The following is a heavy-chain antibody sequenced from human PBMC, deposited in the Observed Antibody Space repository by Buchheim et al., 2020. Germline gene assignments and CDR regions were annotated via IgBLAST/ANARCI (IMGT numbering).Heavy chain of an antibody. J-gene: IGHJ6*03. CDR3: ARGSDTALLGYMDV. Sequence: EVQLLESGGGLVQPGGSRRLSCAASGFTFSGYVMSWVRQAPGKGLEWVSSISGSGDGTYYADSVKGRFTISRDNSNNTMYLQMNSLRAEDTALYHCARGSDTALLGYMDVWGKGTT. D-gene: IGHD5-18*01. V-gene: IGHV3-23*01. CDR1: GFTFSGYV. CDR2: ISGSGDGT.